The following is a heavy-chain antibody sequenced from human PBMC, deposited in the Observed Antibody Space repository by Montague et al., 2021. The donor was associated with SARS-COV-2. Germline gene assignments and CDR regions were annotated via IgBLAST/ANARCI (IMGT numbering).Heavy chain of an antibody. D-gene: IGHD3-22*01. CDR1: GASISRSDYY. V-gene: IGHV4-39*01. CDR3: ARQGPFTMMVGNIFDY. J-gene: IGHJ4*02. CDR2: IHYIGNT. Sequence: SETLSLTCNVSGASISRSDYYWAWIRQPPGKGLELIGSIHYIGNTYYNPSLESRVTISVDTSENQFSPKLSSVTAADTAVYYCARQGPFTMMVGNIFDYWGQGTLVTVSS.